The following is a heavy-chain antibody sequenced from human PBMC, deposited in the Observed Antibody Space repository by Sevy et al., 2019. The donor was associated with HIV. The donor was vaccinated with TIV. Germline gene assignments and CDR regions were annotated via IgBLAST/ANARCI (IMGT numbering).Heavy chain of an antibody. CDR1: GFTFSNYG. D-gene: IGHD2-15*01. V-gene: IGHV3-30*18. Sequence: GGSLRLSCAASGFTFSNYGMHWVRQAPGKGLEWVAVISYDGSNQYYADPVQGRFTISRENSKNTLYLQMNSLGTEETAVYYCAKGAVDCSDGTCYSAYYYSVMDVWGQGTTVTVSS. J-gene: IGHJ6*02. CDR3: AKGAVDCSDGTCYSAYYYSVMDV. CDR2: ISYDGSNQ.